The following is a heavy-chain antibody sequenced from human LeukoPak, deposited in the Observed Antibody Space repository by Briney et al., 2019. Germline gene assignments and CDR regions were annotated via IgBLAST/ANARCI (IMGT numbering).Heavy chain of an antibody. D-gene: IGHD3-16*01. V-gene: IGHV4-59*01. Sequence: SETLSLTCTVSGGSISSYYWSWIRQPPGKGLEWIGYIHYSGSTNHSPSLKSRVSISVDTSKNKVSLKLNSVTAADTAVYYCAKAIGGGRDAFDIWGQGTMVTVSS. CDR3: AKAIGGGRDAFDI. J-gene: IGHJ3*02. CDR2: IHYSGST. CDR1: GGSISSYY.